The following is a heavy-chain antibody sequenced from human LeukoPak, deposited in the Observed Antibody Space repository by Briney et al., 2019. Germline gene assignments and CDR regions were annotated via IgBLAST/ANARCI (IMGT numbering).Heavy chain of an antibody. CDR3: ARVRGLVRNTIFGVVNWFDP. J-gene: IGHJ5*02. CDR1: GGSISSSSYY. Sequence: SETLSLTCTVSGGSISSSSYYWGWIRQPPGKGLEWIGSIYYSGSTYYNPSLKSRVTISVDTSKNQFSLKLSSVTAADTAVYYCARVRGLVRNTIFGVVNWFDPWGQGTLVTVSS. D-gene: IGHD3-3*01. CDR2: IYYSGST. V-gene: IGHV4-39*01.